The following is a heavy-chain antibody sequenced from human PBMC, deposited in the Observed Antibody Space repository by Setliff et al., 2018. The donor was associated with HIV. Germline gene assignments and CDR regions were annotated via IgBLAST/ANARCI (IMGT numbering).Heavy chain of an antibody. Sequence: ASVKVPCKASGYTFSGRYIHWVRQAPGQGLEWMGWINPNGGETNFAHKFQGRVTLTSDTSISTAYTELLRLRSDDTSVFYCVRGGDYCSSTSCYDPFDSWGQGTPVTVSS. V-gene: IGHV1-2*02. CDR2: INPNGGET. CDR3: VRGGDYCSSTSCYDPFDS. CDR1: GYTFSGRY. J-gene: IGHJ4*02. D-gene: IGHD2-2*01.